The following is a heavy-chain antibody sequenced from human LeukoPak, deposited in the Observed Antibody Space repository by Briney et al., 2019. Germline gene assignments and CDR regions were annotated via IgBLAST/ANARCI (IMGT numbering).Heavy chain of an antibody. CDR1: GGSFSGYY. J-gene: IGHJ4*02. D-gene: IGHD3-22*01. Sequence: SETLSLTCAVSGGSFSGYYWSWIRQPPGKGVEWIGEINHSGSTNYNPSLKSRVTISLDTSKNQFSLKLSSVTAADTAVYYCARVGPYYYDSSGPATDYWGQGTLVTVSS. CDR3: ARVGPYYYDSSGPATDY. V-gene: IGHV4-34*01. CDR2: INHSGST.